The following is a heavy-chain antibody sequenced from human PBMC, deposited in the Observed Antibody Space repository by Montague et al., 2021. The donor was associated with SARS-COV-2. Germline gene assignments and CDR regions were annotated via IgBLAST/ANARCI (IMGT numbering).Heavy chain of an antibody. J-gene: IGHJ4*02. D-gene: IGHD5-18*01. CDR1: GGSFSGYY. V-gene: IGHV4-34*01. Sequence: SETLSLTCVVYGGSFSGYYWSWIRQPPGKGLEWVGEINHSGSTNYNPSLKSRVTISVDTSRKQFSLMLNSVTAADTAVYYCARGGGYSYGALDYWGQGTLVTVSS. CDR2: INHSGST. CDR3: ARGGGYSYGALDY.